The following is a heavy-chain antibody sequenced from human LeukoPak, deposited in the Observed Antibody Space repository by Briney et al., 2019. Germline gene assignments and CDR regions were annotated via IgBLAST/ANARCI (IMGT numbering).Heavy chain of an antibody. D-gene: IGHD3-22*01. CDR3: ARDRAKYYDSSGYYDY. V-gene: IGHV3-53*01. CDR2: IYSGGST. Sequence: GGSLRLSCAASGFTVSSNYMSWVRQAPGKGLEWVSVIYSGGSTYYADSVKGRFTISRDNSKNTLYPQMNSLRAEDTAVYYCARDRAKYYDSSGYYDYWGQGTLVTVSS. CDR1: GFTVSSNY. J-gene: IGHJ4*02.